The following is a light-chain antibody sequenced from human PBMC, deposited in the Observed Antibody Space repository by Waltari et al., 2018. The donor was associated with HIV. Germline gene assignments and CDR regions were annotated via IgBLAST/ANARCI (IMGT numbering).Light chain of an antibody. CDR2: DVS. CDR3: SSYTSSSTRV. Sequence: QSALTQPASVSGSPGQSITISCPGTSSDVGGYTYFPWYHRHPGKAPKLIIYDVSNRPSGVSNRFSGSKSGNRASLTISGLQAEDEADYYCSSYTSSSTRVFGGGTTVTVL. V-gene: IGLV2-14*03. CDR1: SSDVGGYTY. J-gene: IGLJ3*02.